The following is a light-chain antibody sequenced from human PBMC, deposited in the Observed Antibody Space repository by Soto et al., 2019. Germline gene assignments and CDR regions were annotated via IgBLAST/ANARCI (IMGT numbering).Light chain of an antibody. Sequence: IQMCQSLATLSGSVGDRVTNTCRASQTISSWLAWYQQKPGKAPKLLIYKASTLKSGVPSRFSGSGSGTEFTLTISSLQPDDFATYYCQHYNSYSTPPTFGHRTLLEIK. CDR3: QHYNSYSTPPT. CDR2: KAS. CDR1: QTISSW. J-gene: IGKJ5*01. V-gene: IGKV1-5*03.